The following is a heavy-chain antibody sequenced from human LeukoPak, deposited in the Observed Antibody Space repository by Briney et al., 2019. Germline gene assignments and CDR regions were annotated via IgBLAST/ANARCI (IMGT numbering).Heavy chain of an antibody. D-gene: IGHD5-18*01. CDR2: FYSSGST. CDR1: GGSISSGSYH. V-gene: IGHV4-61*02. Sequence: SQTLSLTCTVSGGSISSGSYHWSWIRQPAGKGLEWIGRFYSSGSTNHNPSLKSRVTISLDTSKNQFSLKLTSVTAADTAVYFCARTMDTTLLTSQAFDIWGQGTMVTVSS. CDR3: ARTMDTTLLTSQAFDI. J-gene: IGHJ3*02.